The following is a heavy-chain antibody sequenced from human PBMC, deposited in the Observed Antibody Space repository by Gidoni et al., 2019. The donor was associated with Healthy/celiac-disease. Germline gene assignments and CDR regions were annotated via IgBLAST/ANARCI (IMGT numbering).Heavy chain of an antibody. J-gene: IGHJ3*02. D-gene: IGHD3-22*01. CDR1: GFPFSSYS. V-gene: IGHV3-21*01. CDR3: ARALPPRPTNYYDSSGYPRAHDAFDI. Sequence: EVQLVETGGGLVKPGGSLRLSCAASGFPFSSYSMNWSRQAPRKGLEWVSSSSSSSSYIYYADSVKGRFTISRDNAKNSLYLQMNSLRAEDTAVYYCARALPPRPTNYYDSSGYPRAHDAFDIWGQGTMVTVSS. CDR2: SSSSSSYI.